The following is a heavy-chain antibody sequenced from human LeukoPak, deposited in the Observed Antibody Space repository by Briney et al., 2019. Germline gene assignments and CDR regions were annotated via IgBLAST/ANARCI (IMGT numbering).Heavy chain of an antibody. J-gene: IGHJ5*02. Sequence: ASVKVSCKVSGYTFTDYYMHWVQQAPGKGLEWMGLVDPEDGETIYAEKFQGRVTITADTSTDTAYMELISLRSEDTAVYYCATVVELYLGFDPWGQGTLVTVSS. CDR2: VDPEDGET. D-gene: IGHD1-7*01. CDR1: GYTFTDYY. V-gene: IGHV1-69-2*01. CDR3: ATVVELYLGFDP.